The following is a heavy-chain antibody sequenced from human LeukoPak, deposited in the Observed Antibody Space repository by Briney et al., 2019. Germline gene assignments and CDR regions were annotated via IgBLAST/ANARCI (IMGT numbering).Heavy chain of an antibody. CDR1: GFTVSSNY. CDR2: IYSGGST. J-gene: IGHJ4*02. V-gene: IGHV3-66*01. Sequence: GGPLRLSCAASGFTVSSNYMSWVRQAPGKGLEWVSVIYSGGSTYYADSVKGRFTISRDNSKNTLYLQMNSLRAEDTAVYYCASTFYGDSPPYWGQGTLVTVSS. D-gene: IGHD4-17*01. CDR3: ASTFYGDSPPY.